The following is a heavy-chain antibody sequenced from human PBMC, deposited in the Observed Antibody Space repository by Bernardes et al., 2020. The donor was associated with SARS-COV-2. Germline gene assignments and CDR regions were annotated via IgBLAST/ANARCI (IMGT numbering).Heavy chain of an antibody. V-gene: IGHV5-51*01. J-gene: IGHJ6*02. CDR2: IYPGDSDT. Sequence: GESLKISCKGSDYTFTNYWIGWVRQMPGKGLEWMGIIYPGDSDTKYSPSFQGQVTISADKSISTAYLQWSSLKASDTAMYYCARLRSGSNGGSYYYYGMDVWGQGTTVTVSS. CDR1: DYTFTNYW. D-gene: IGHD1-26*01. CDR3: ARLRSGSNGGSYYYYGMDV.